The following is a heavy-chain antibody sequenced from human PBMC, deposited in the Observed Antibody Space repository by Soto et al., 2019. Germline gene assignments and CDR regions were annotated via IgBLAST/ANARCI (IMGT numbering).Heavy chain of an antibody. J-gene: IGHJ5*02. CDR1: GFSLSTSGVG. Sequence: QITLKESGPTLVKPTQTLTLTCTFSGFSLSTSGVGVGWIRQPPGKALEWLALIYWDDDKRYSPSLKSRLTITKDTSKNQVVLTMTNMDPVDTATYYWAHRQLGYCSGGSCYGFDPWGQGTLVTVSS. CDR2: IYWDDDK. V-gene: IGHV2-5*02. CDR3: AHRQLGYCSGGSCYGFDP. D-gene: IGHD2-15*01.